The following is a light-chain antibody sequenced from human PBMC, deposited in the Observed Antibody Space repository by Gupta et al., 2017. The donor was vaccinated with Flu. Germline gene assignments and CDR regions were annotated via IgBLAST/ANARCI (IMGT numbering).Light chain of an antibody. CDR2: GEN. CDR1: SLRSYF. V-gene: IGLV3-19*01. Sequence: SSDLTQAPFVSVALGQTVRIPCQGDSLRSYFADWYQQKPGQAPILVIYGENDRPSGIPDRFSGSDSGSTASLTITGAQAEHEADYYCSSRDTSGNHLVFGTGTKVTVL. CDR3: SSRDTSGNHLV. J-gene: IGLJ1*01.